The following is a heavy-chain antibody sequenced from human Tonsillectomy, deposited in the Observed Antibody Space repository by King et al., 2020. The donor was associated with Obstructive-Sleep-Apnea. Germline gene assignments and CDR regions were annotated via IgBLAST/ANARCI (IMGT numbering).Heavy chain of an antibody. J-gene: IGHJ4*02. V-gene: IGHV1-46*01. Sequence: VQLVESGAEVKKPGASVKVSCKASGYIFINYYMHWVRQAPGQGLEWMGIINPSGGSTSYAQKFQGRVTMTRDTSTSTVYMELSSLRSEDTAVYYCTRGGGDIMLTYYGGQGTLVTVSS. CDR3: TRGGGDIMLTYY. CDR2: INPSGGST. CDR1: GYIFINYY. D-gene: IGHD2-21*02.